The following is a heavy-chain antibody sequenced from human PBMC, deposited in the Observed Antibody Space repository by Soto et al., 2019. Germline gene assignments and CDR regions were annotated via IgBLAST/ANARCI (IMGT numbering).Heavy chain of an antibody. D-gene: IGHD2-21*02. J-gene: IGHJ4*01. CDR1: GFTFNNAW. CDR3: SSLVVTAASDY. V-gene: IGHV3-15*01. CDR2: IKSKSDGGTT. Sequence: GGSLRLSCAASGFTFNNAWMSWVRQAPGKGLEWVGRIKSKSDGGTTDYAAPVKGRFTISRDDSKNTPYLQMNSLKTEDTAVYFCSSLVVTAASDYLCLRAVLTISA.